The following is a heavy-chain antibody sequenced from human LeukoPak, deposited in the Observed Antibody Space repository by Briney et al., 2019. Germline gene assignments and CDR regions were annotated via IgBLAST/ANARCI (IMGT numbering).Heavy chain of an antibody. J-gene: IGHJ3*02. CDR2: IYSGGST. CDR1: GFTVSSNY. Sequence: GGSLRLSCAASGFTVSSNYMSWVRQAPGKGLEWVSVIYSGGSTYYADSVRGRFTISRDNSENTLYLQMNSLRAEDTAVYYCARARGWGAVSDAFDIWGQGTMVTVSS. CDR3: ARARGWGAVSDAFDI. V-gene: IGHV3-53*01. D-gene: IGHD1-26*01.